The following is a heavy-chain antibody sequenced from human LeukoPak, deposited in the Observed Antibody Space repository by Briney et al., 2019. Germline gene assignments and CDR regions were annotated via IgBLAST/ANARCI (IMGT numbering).Heavy chain of an antibody. CDR2: ISAYYGNT. J-gene: IGHJ4*02. CDR1: GYTFTNYG. V-gene: IGHV1-18*01. Sequence: ASVKVSCKASGYTFTNYGIKWVRQAPGQGLEWIGWISAYYGNTNYAQKFQGRVTMTRDTSISTAYMELSRLRSDDTAVYYCARGREPQDFDYWGQGTLVTVSS. D-gene: IGHD1-26*01. CDR3: ARGREPQDFDY.